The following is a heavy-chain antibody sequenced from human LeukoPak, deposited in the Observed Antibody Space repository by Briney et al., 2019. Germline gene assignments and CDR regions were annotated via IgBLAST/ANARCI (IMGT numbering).Heavy chain of an antibody. CDR2: ICYSGST. CDR1: GGSISSYY. Sequence: SETLSLTCTVSGGSISSYYWSWIRQPPGKGLEWIGYICYSGSTNYNPSLKSRVTISVDTSKNQFSLRLSSVTAADTAVYYCARDAVTGYYPVYYYYGMDVWGKGTTVTVSS. CDR3: ARDAVTGYYPVYYYYGMDV. J-gene: IGHJ6*04. V-gene: IGHV4-59*01. D-gene: IGHD3-9*01.